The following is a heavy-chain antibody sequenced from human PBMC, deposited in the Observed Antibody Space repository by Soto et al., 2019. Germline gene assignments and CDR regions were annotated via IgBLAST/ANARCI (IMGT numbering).Heavy chain of an antibody. V-gene: IGHV4-31*11. CDR3: ARSCSGGTCYDRIDY. Sequence: QVQLQESGPGLVRPSQTLSLTCAVSGGSIDSAGSYWSGLRQIPGRGLEWSGHIYHGGTTHYNPSLKSRITMSVDTSKNQFSLELNSVTAADTAVYYCARSCSGGTCYDRIDYWGQGTLVTVSS. J-gene: IGHJ4*02. CDR1: GGSIDSAGSY. D-gene: IGHD2-15*01. CDR2: IYHGGTT.